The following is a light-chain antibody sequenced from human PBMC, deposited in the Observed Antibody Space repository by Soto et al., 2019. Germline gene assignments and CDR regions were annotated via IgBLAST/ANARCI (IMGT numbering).Light chain of an antibody. V-gene: IGKV3-15*01. CDR3: HHYNNWPRT. Sequence: EIVMTQSPAILSVATGERATLSLRASQNVNSNLAWYQQKPGQAPRFLIYGASTRATGIPARFSGSGSGTEFTLTISSLQSEDFAVYYCHHYNNWPRTFGQGTKVDI. CDR2: GAS. J-gene: IGKJ1*01. CDR1: QNVNSN.